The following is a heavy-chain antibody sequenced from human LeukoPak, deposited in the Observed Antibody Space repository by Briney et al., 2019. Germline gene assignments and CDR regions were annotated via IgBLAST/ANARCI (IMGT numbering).Heavy chain of an antibody. D-gene: IGHD3-22*01. Sequence: ASVKVSCKESGYIYISYFMHWVRQAPGQGLEWMGMINPTGGTTSYAQKFQGRVSLTSDTSTSTVYMDLSSLRSEDTAIYYCARDGGSSGYYGYWGQGTLITVSS. V-gene: IGHV1-46*01. CDR3: ARDGGSSGYYGY. CDR2: INPTGGTT. J-gene: IGHJ4*02. CDR1: GYIYISYF.